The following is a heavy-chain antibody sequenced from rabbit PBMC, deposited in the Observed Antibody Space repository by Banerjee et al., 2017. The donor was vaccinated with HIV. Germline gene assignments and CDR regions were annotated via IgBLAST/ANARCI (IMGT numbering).Heavy chain of an antibody. V-gene: IGHV1S7*01. Sequence: QVVESGGGLVTLGGSLKLSCKAFGIDFSSYGITWVRQAPGKGLEWIGIIYAGEISTDYASWVNGRFTISSDNAQNTVDLQMNSLTAADTATYFCARDVNNRWGLDFNLWGPGTLVTVS. CDR3: ARDVNNRWGLDFNL. J-gene: IGHJ4*01. CDR2: IYAGEIST. CDR1: GIDFSSYG. D-gene: IGHD3-1*01.